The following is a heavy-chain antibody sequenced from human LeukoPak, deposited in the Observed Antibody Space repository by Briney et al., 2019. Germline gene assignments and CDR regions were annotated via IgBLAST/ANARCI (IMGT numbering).Heavy chain of an antibody. Sequence: ASVKVSCKASGYTFTSYAISWVRQAPGQGLEWMGWISAYNGNTNYAPKLRGRVTMTTDTSTSTAYMELSSLRSEDTAVYYCALQAYCGGDCYTPLDYWGQGTLVTVSS. CDR1: GYTFTSYA. J-gene: IGHJ4*02. D-gene: IGHD2-21*02. CDR3: ALQAYCGGDCYTPLDY. CDR2: ISAYNGNT. V-gene: IGHV1-18*01.